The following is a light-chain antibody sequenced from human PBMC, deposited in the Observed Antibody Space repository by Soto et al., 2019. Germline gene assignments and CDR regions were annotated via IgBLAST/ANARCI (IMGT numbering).Light chain of an antibody. J-gene: IGLJ2*01. CDR3: CSYAGGGTYVV. Sequence: QSALTQPRSVSGSPGQSVTISCTGTSSDVGGYNYVSWYQQHPGKAPKLMIYDVSKRPSGVPDRFSGSKSGNTASLTISGLQSEDEADYYCCSYAGGGTYVVIGGGTKVTVL. V-gene: IGLV2-11*01. CDR1: SSDVGGYNY. CDR2: DVS.